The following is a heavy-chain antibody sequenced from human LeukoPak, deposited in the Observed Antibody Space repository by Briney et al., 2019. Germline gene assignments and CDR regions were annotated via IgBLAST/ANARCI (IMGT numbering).Heavy chain of an antibody. CDR1: GGTFSSYA. V-gene: IGHV1-69*13. D-gene: IGHD1-20*01. CDR3: AKGSYNWNEFDY. Sequence: VASVKVSCKASGGTFSSYAISWVRQAPGQGLEWMGGIIPIFGTANYAQKFQGRVTITADESTSTAYMELSSLRSEDTAVYYCAKGSYNWNEFDYWGQGTLVTVSS. CDR2: IIPIFGTA. J-gene: IGHJ4*02.